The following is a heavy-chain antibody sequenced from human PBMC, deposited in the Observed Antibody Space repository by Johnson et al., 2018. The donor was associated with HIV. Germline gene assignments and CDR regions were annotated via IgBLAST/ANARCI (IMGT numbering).Heavy chain of an antibody. CDR3: AKVLNEKSYIDLFHV. CDR1: GFTFSSYA. J-gene: IGHJ3*01. D-gene: IGHD2-8*01. Sequence: QVQLVESGGGVVQPGRSLRLSCAASGFTFSSYAMHWVRQAPGKGLEWVAVISYDGSKKYYADSVKGRFTISRDNSKNTLYLQMNSLRAEDTAVYYCAKVLNEKSYIDLFHVWGQGTMVTVSS. CDR2: ISYDGSKK. V-gene: IGHV3-30-3*01.